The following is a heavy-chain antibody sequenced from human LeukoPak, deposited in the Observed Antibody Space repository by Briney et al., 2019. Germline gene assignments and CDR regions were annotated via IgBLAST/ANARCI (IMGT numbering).Heavy chain of an antibody. J-gene: IGHJ4*02. CDR2: VSYDGSNK. CDR3: VKDQWEFHGALDY. Sequence: GGSLRLSCTASGFTFKNCGMHWVRQSPGKGREWVAGVSYDGSNKYSIDSVKGRFTISRDNSKNTLFLQMNSLRPEDTAVYYCVKDQWEFHGALDYWGQGTLVTVSS. CDR1: GFTFKNCG. D-gene: IGHD1-26*01. V-gene: IGHV3-30*18.